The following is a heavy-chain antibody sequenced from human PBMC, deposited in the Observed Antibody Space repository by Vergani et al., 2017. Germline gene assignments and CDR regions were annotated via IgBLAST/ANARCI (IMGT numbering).Heavy chain of an antibody. D-gene: IGHD6-19*01. J-gene: IGHJ6*02. CDR1: GGSISTYY. V-gene: IGHV4-59*01. CDR2: IYYSGST. CDR3: AGQSASYYGMDV. Sequence: QVQLQESGPGLVKPSETLSLTCSVSGGSISTYYWCWIRQSPGKELEWIGYIYYSGSTNYNPSLKSRVTISVDTSKNQFSLKLTSVTAADTAVYYCAGQSASYYGMDVWGQG.